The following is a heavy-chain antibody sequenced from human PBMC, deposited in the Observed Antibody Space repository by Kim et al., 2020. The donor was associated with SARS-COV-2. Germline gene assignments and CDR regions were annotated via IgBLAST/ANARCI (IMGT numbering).Heavy chain of an antibody. CDR3: ARMIAAAGTGYDDY. V-gene: IGHV3-21*01. J-gene: IGHJ4*02. CDR2: ISSSSSYI. CDR1: GFTFSSYS. D-gene: IGHD6-13*01. Sequence: GGSLRLSCAASGFTFSSYSMNWVRQAPGKGLEWVSSISSSSSYIYYADSVKGRFTISRDNAKNSLYLQMNSRRAEDTAVYYCARMIAAAGTGYDDYWGQGTLAPVSS.